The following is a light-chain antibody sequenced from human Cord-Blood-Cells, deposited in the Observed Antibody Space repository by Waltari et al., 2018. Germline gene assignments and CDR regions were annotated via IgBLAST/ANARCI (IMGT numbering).Light chain of an antibody. V-gene: IGKV3-15*01. CDR3: QQYNNWPSWT. CDR1: QSVSSN. Sequence: ELVMTQSPATLSVSPGERATLSCRASQSVSSNLAWYQQKPGQAPRPLIYGASTRATGIPARFSGSGSGTEFTLALSSLQSEDFAVYYCQQYNNWPSWTYGQGTKVEIK. J-gene: IGKJ1*01. CDR2: GAS.